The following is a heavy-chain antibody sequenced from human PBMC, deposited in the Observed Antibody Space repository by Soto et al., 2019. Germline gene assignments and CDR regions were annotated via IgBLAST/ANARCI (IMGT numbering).Heavy chain of an antibody. D-gene: IGHD2-2*01. CDR3: ARGGLEITRHCDY. CDR1: GFTFSDYS. CDR2: ISSSSTYI. V-gene: IGHV3-21*01. J-gene: IGHJ4*02. Sequence: EVQLVESGGDLVKPGGSLRLSCVDSGFTFSDYSMTWVRQAPGKGLEWVSSISSSSTYIYYADSVKGRFTISRDNAKNTLYLQMNSLSAEDTAVYYCARGGLEITRHCDYWGRGTLVTVSS.